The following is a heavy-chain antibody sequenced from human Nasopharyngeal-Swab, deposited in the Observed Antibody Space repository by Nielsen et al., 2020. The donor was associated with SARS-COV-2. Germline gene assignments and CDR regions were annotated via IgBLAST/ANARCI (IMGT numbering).Heavy chain of an antibody. J-gene: IGHJ4*02. CDR2: IKQDGSEK. D-gene: IGHD2-15*01. CDR3: ARDLLLKPFYFDY. V-gene: IGHV3-7*01. Sequence: VCQAPGKGLEWVANIKQDGSEKYYVDSVKGRFTISRDNAKNSLYLQMNSLRAEDTAVYYCARDLLLKPFYFDYWGQGTLVTVSS.